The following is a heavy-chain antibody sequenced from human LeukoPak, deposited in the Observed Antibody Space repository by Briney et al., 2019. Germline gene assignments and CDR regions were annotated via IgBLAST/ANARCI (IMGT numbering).Heavy chain of an antibody. CDR3: AKDLIGSVWGGFDY. D-gene: IGHD3-16*01. CDR1: GYTLTSYG. Sequence: GASVKVSCKASGYTLTSYGISWVRQAPGQGLEWMGWISAYNGNTNYAQKLQGRVTMTTDTSTSTAYMELRSLRSDDTAVYYCAKDLIGSVWGGFDYWGQGTLVTVSS. V-gene: IGHV1-18*01. J-gene: IGHJ4*02. CDR2: ISAYNGNT.